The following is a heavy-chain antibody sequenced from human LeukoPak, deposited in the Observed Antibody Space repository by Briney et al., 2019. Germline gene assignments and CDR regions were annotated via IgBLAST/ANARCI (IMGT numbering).Heavy chain of an antibody. V-gene: IGHV4-34*01. CDR2: INDYTGNT. CDR3: ARGRIAKIVVVHSFHYGMDV. CDR1: GGSFTDYF. D-gene: IGHD3-22*01. Sequence: SETLSLTCAVFGGSFTDYFWTWIRQSPGKGLEWIGEINDYTGNTNYNPSLNSRVSISLEKSKNQFSLELRSVTAADTAVYYCARGRIAKIVVVHSFHYGMDVWGQGTTVTVSS. J-gene: IGHJ6*02.